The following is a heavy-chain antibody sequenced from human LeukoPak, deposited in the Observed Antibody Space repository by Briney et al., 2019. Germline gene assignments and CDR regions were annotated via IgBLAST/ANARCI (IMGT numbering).Heavy chain of an antibody. CDR2: INPNSGGT. CDR3: ARVSLEYDFWSGYSSPIDY. V-gene: IGHV1-2*02. D-gene: IGHD3-3*01. J-gene: IGHJ4*02. Sequence: ASVKVSCKASGYTFTGYYMHWVRQAPGQGLEWMGWINPNSGGTNYAQKFQGRVTMTRDTSISTAYMELSRLRSDDTAVYYCARVSLEYDFWSGYSSPIDYWGQGTLVTVSS. CDR1: GYTFTGYY.